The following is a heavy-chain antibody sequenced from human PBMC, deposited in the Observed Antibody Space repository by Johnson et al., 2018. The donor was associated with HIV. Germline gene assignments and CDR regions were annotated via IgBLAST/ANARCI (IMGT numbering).Heavy chain of an antibody. Sequence: WVSAIGTAGDTYYPDSLKGRFTISRDNARNSLYLEMNSLRVEDTAVYYCAKDLNYGSGPVDIWGQGTMVTVSS. J-gene: IGHJ3*02. V-gene: IGHV3-13*01. D-gene: IGHD3-10*01. CDR3: AKDLNYGSGPVDI. CDR2: IGTAGDT.